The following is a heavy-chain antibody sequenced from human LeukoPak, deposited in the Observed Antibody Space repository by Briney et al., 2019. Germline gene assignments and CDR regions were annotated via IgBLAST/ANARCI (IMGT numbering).Heavy chain of an antibody. D-gene: IGHD5-18*01. CDR3: ARSIHLWRQDAFDM. V-gene: IGHV4-59*01. CDR2: IYYSGST. Sequence: PSETMSLTCTVSGGSISGYSWSWIRQPPGKGLEWIGSIYYSGSTNYNPPLKRRVTLSVDTSKKQFSLRLSSVTAADTAVYYCARSIHLWRQDAFDMWGQGTMVTVST. J-gene: IGHJ3*02. CDR1: GGSISGYS.